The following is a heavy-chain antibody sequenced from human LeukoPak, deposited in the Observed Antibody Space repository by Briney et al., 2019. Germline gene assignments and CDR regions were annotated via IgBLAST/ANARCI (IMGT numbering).Heavy chain of an antibody. CDR2: TNQDGSEK. CDR1: GFTFSSHW. Sequence: GGSLRLSCAASGFTFSSHWMNWVRQAPGKGLEWVANTNQDGSEKYYVDSVKGRFTISRDNDKNSLYLQMDSLRAEDTAVYYCARDYGGNSIDYWGQGTLVTVSS. J-gene: IGHJ4*02. V-gene: IGHV3-7*05. D-gene: IGHD4-23*01. CDR3: ARDYGGNSIDY.